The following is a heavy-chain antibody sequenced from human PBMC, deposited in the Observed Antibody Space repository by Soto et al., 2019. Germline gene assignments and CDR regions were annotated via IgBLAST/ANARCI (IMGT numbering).Heavy chain of an antibody. CDR1: GYSFRNYG. V-gene: IGHV1-18*01. D-gene: IGHD2-15*01. Sequence: QVQLVQCGAEVKTPGASVKVSCKSSGYSFRNYGITWVRQAPGQGLEWMGWIGAYNGNTNYSQKFQGRVTMTTDTSTSTAYLELRSLRSDDTAVYYCARDSLPMAVAAPDNWGQGTLVTVSS. J-gene: IGHJ4*02. CDR2: IGAYNGNT. CDR3: ARDSLPMAVAAPDN.